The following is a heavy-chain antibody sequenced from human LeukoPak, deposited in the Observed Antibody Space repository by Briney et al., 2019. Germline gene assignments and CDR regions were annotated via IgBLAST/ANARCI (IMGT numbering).Heavy chain of an antibody. V-gene: IGHV3-23*01. J-gene: IGHJ4*02. CDR3: VKALEFPFSDY. Sequence: PGGSLRLSCAASGFTFSDYAMAWVRQAPGKGLEWVSTLSREGTNTHYADSVRGRFTISRDNPKNMLYLEMNNLRAEDTAVYYCVKALEFPFSDYWGQGTLVTVSS. D-gene: IGHD1-1*01. CDR2: LSREGTNT. CDR1: GFTFSDYA.